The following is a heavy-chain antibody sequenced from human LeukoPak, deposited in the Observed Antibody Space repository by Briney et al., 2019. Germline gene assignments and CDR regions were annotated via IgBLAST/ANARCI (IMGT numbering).Heavy chain of an antibody. Sequence: PSETLSLTCTVSGGSISNYYWSWVRQPAGKGLEWIGRIYTSGSTNYNPSLNSRVTMSVDTPNKQFSLKLSSMTAADTAIYYCARSDTFGGVMAFDAFDIWGQGTMVTVSS. J-gene: IGHJ3*02. CDR3: ARSDTFGGVMAFDAFDI. D-gene: IGHD3-16*01. CDR2: IYTSGST. CDR1: GGSISNYY. V-gene: IGHV4-4*07.